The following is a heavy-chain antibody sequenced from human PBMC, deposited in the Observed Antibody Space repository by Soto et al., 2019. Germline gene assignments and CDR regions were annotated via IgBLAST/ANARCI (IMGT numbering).Heavy chain of an antibody. J-gene: IGHJ4*02. CDR2: IYASGST. CDR3: ARVYCSGGSCFLDY. V-gene: IGHV4-4*07. D-gene: IGHD2-15*01. Sequence: QVQLQESGPGLVKPSETLSLTCTVSGGSISSYYWSWIRQPAGKGLDWIGRIYASGSTNYNPSLKSRVTMSVDTSKNQSSLKLSSVTAADTAVYYCARVYCSGGSCFLDYWGQGTLVTVSS. CDR1: GGSISSYY.